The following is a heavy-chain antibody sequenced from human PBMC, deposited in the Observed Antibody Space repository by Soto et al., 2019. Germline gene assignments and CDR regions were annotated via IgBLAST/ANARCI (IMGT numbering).Heavy chain of an antibody. D-gene: IGHD6-6*01. CDR3: ARGREPEYSSSIFFDY. Sequence: GGSLRLSCAVSGLTVSRTQMSWVRQAPGKGLQWVSVIYSAGSTYYANAVKGRFTISRDISENKIFLELNGLTVDDTAVYYCARGREPEYSSSIFFDYWGRGTVVTVS. J-gene: IGHJ4*01. CDR2: IYSAGST. CDR1: GLTVSRTQ. V-gene: IGHV3-53*01.